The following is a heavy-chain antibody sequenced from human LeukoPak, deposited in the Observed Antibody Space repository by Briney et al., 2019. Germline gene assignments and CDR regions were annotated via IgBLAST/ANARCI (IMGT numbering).Heavy chain of an antibody. Sequence: GGSLRLSCAASGFTVSSNYMSWVRQAPGKGLECVSLIYGGGSTYYADSVKGRFTISRDNSKNTIFLQLTSLRVEDTAVYYCASKGQYCGTRTCKGYWGRETLVTVSS. D-gene: IGHD2-21*01. CDR1: GFTVSSNY. CDR3: ASKGQYCGTRTCKGY. CDR2: IYGGGST. V-gene: IGHV3-53*01. J-gene: IGHJ4*02.